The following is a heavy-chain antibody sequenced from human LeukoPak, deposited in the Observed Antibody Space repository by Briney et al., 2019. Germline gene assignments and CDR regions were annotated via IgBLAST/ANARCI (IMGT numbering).Heavy chain of an antibody. CDR3: VVGLDRRRTHY. D-gene: IGHD3/OR15-3a*01. J-gene: IGHJ4*02. V-gene: IGHV1-69*13. CDR1: GFSFTDYY. Sequence: SVKVSCTASGFSFTDYYVPWLRQAPGQGLEWVGGIIPIFGSANYAQKFQGRVTITADESTTTAYMEVRSLRSDDTAVYFCVVGLDRRRTHYWGQGTLVTVSS. CDR2: IIPIFGSA.